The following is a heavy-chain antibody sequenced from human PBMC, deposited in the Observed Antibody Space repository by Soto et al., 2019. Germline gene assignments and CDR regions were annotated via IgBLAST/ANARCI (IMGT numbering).Heavy chain of an antibody. D-gene: IGHD6-6*01. CDR3: ARHEGIAARQGQPHYYYYGMDV. J-gene: IGHJ6*02. Sequence: ETPSLTCTFSGGSISSSSYYLGWIRQPPGKGLEWIGSIYYSGSTYYNPSLKSRVTISVDTSKNQFSLKLSSVTAADTAVYYCARHEGIAARQGQPHYYYYGMDVWGQGTTVTVSS. CDR1: GGSISSSSYY. CDR2: IYYSGST. V-gene: IGHV4-39*01.